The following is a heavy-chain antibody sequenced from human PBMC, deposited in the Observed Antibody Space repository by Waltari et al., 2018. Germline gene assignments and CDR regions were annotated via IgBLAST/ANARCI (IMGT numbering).Heavy chain of an antibody. J-gene: IGHJ5*02. CDR3: AREEPPYDIMRRDTWFDP. CDR1: GSTFSKPG. V-gene: IGHV1-18*04. Sequence: QVQLVQSAGEVTKPGASVKVSCKASGSTFSKPGIRWVRQAPGQGLEWLGWVSAYNGDTTYAQSLQGRITMTTDTSTSTAYMELRNLRSDDTAVYFCAREEPPYDIMRRDTWFDPWGQGTLITVSS. D-gene: IGHD3-9*01. CDR2: VSAYNGDT.